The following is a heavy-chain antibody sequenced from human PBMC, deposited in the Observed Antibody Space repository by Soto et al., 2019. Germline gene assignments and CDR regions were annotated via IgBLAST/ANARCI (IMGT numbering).Heavy chain of an antibody. CDR2: IFYSGKT. Sequence: SETLSLTCTVSGGSLSGYYWSWIRQSPGKGLEWIACIFYSGKTYHNPALQSRVTISVDTSKNQFSLRLSSVTAADTAVYYCARHNYDSSGYYHYYYGMDVWGQGTTVTVSS. CDR3: ARHNYDSSGYYHYYYGMDV. V-gene: IGHV4-59*08. CDR1: GGSLSGYY. J-gene: IGHJ6*02. D-gene: IGHD3-22*01.